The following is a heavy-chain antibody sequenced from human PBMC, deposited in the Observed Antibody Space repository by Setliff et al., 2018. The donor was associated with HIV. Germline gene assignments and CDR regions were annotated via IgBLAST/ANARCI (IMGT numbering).Heavy chain of an antibody. D-gene: IGHD3-22*01. CDR3: AKEVPYSNGFMYFDY. CDR2: IRSKVDGGAA. Sequence: GGSLRLSCAASGFTFSNAWMNWVRQAPGKGLEWVGRIRSKVDGGAADYAAPVKGRFTISRDDSKNTLYLQMSSLKTEDTAVYYCAKEVPYSNGFMYFDYWGQGTLVTVSS. V-gene: IGHV3-15*05. CDR1: GFTFSNAW. J-gene: IGHJ4*02.